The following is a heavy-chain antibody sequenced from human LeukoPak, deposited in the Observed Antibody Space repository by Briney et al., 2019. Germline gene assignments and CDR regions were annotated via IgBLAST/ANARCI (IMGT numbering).Heavy chain of an antibody. CDR3: ARGYCSGGSCPNWFDP. J-gene: IGHJ5*02. CDR2: ISASNGNT. V-gene: IGHV1-18*01. D-gene: IGHD2-15*01. CDR1: GYTFKNYG. Sequence: ASVKVSCKASGYTFKNYGVSWVRQAPGQGFEWMGWISASNGNTNYAQKFQGRVTMTTDTSTSTAYMELRSLRFDDTAVYYCARGYCSGGSCPNWFDPWGQGTLVTVSS.